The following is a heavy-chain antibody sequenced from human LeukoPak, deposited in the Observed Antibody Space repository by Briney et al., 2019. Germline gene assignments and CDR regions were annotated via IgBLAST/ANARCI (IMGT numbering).Heavy chain of an antibody. J-gene: IGHJ6*04. CDR1: GFTFSSYG. V-gene: IGHV3-33*01. CDR2: IWYDGSNK. D-gene: IGHD3-10*01. CDR3: ARDLLPNMVRGVIITPHYYYYGMDV. Sequence: PGRSLRLSCAASGFTFSSYGMHWVRQAPGKGLDWVAVIWYDGSNKYYADSVKGRFTISRDNSKNTLYLQMNSLRAEDTAVYYCARDLLPNMVRGVIITPHYYYYGMDVWGKGTTVTVSS.